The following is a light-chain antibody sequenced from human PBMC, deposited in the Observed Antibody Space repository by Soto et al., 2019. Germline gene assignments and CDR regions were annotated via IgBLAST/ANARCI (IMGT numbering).Light chain of an antibody. J-gene: IGKJ2*01. V-gene: IGKV3-15*01. Sequence: IVLTPSPATLSMSPVERAALSWRASQTIDNTLAWYQRKPGQAPRLLIYDASTRATGVPARFSDSGSGTDFTLTISSLQSEDFAVYYCQHYNYWPYTFGQGTKV. CDR3: QHYNYWPYT. CDR2: DAS. CDR1: QTIDNT.